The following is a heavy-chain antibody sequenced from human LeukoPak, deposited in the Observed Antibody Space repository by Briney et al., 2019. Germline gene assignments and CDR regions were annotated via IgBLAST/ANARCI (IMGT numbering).Heavy chain of an antibody. V-gene: IGHV4-34*01. D-gene: IGHD4-23*01. Sequence: SETLSLTCAVSGGSFSGYYWSWIRQPPGKGLEWIGEINHSGSTNYNPSLKSRVTISVDTSKNQFSLKLSSVTAADTAVYYCAFGGNSGLDYWGQGALVTVSS. CDR3: AFGGNSGLDY. CDR1: GGSFSGYY. CDR2: INHSGST. J-gene: IGHJ4*02.